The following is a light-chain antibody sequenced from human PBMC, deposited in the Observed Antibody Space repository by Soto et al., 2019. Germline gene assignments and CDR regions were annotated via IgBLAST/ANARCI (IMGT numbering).Light chain of an antibody. Sequence: DIHYILTQASLSASLGHRVPITCRISQGISSYLAWYQQKPGKAPELLIYGASTLQSGVPSRFSGSGSGTDFTLTVSCLQPEDFATYYCQQLFIYPPTLGHGTKVDI. CDR3: QQLFIYPPT. J-gene: IGKJ1*01. V-gene: IGKV1-9*01. CDR1: QGISSY. CDR2: GAS.